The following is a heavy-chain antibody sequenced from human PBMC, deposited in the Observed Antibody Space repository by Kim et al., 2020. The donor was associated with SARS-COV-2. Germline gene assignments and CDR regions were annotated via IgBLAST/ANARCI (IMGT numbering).Heavy chain of an antibody. Sequence: GGSLRLSCAASGFTFSSYGMHWVRQAPGKGLEWVAVISYDGSNKYYADSVKGRFTISRDNSKNTLYLQMNSLRAEDTAVYYCAKVPVPHTGGYFDYWGQGTLVTVSS. D-gene: IGHD6-19*01. CDR1: GFTFSSYG. CDR2: ISYDGSNK. J-gene: IGHJ4*02. V-gene: IGHV3-30*18. CDR3: AKVPVPHTGGYFDY.